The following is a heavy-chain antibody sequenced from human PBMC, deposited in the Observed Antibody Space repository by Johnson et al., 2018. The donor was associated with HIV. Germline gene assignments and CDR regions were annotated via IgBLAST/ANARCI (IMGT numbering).Heavy chain of an antibody. CDR1: GLTFSSYG. CDR2: IRFDGSSK. CDR3: ARGTLAAFDI. Sequence: VQLVESGGGVVQPGGSLRLSCAASGLTFSSYGMHWVRQAPGNGLEWVAFIRFDGSSKYYADSVKGRFTISRDNSKNTLYLQMNSLRAEDTAVYYCARGTLAAFDIWGQGTMVTVSS. J-gene: IGHJ3*02. D-gene: IGHD2-2*01. V-gene: IGHV3-30*02.